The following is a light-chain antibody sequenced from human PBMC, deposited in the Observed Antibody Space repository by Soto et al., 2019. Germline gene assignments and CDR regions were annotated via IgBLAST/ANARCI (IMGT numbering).Light chain of an antibody. CDR1: SSDVGGYNY. Sequence: QSALTQPASVSGSPGQSITISCTGTSSDVGGYNYVSWYQQHPGKAPKLMIYDVNTRPSGVSNCFSGSKSGNTASLTISGLQAEDEADYYCSSYTSSISFGGGTKLTVL. J-gene: IGLJ2*01. V-gene: IGLV2-14*01. CDR3: SSYTSSIS. CDR2: DVN.